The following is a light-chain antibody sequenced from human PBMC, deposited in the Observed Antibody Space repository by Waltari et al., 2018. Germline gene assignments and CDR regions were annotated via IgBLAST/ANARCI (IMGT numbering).Light chain of an antibody. Sequence: QSALTQPRSVSGSPGQSVTISCTGTSSNVGGYNYVSWYQPHPGKAPTLMIYDITQRPSGVPDRFSGSKYGNTASLTISGLQADDEADYYCCSYAGSFTLLFGGGTRVTVL. V-gene: IGLV2-11*01. J-gene: IGLJ2*01. CDR2: DIT. CDR3: CSYAGSFTLL. CDR1: SSNVGGYNY.